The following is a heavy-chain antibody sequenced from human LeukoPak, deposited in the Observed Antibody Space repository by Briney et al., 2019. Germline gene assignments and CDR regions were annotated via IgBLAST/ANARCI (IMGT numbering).Heavy chain of an antibody. CDR2: IYYSGST. V-gene: IGHV4-39*01. J-gene: IGHJ4*02. CDR1: GGSISSSSYY. D-gene: IGHD1-26*01. CDR3: ASTPAIVGATLEGLDYFDY. Sequence: SETLSLTCTVSGGSISSSSYYWGWIRQPPGKGLEWIGSIYYSGSTYYNPSLKSRVTISVDTSKNQFSLKLSSVTAADTAVYYCASTPAIVGATLEGLDYFDYWGQGTLVTVSS.